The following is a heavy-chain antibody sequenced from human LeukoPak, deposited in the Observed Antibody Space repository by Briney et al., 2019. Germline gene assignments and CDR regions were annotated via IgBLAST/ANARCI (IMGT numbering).Heavy chain of an antibody. J-gene: IGHJ4*02. V-gene: IGHV3-48*01. D-gene: IGHD6-19*01. CDR1: GFTFNRNN. CDR3: AREAILAVAGDF. Sequence: GGSLRLSCAASGFTFNRNNMNWVRQAPGKGLEWVSYISSTSITMYYADSVKGRFTISRDNAKNSLYLQMNSLRADDTAVYYCAREAILAVAGDFWGQGTLVTVSS. CDR2: ISSTSITM.